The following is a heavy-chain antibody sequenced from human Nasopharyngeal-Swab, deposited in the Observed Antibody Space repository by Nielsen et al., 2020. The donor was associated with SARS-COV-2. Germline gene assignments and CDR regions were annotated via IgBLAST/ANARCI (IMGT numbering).Heavy chain of an antibody. CDR3: ARGFDY. J-gene: IGHJ4*02. CDR1: GASISSYY. V-gene: IGHV4-59*08. Sequence: SETLSLTCTVSGASISSYYWSWIRQPPGKGLEWVAYSHYSGSTNYNPSLKSRVTMSVDTSKRQFSLMLTSVTAADTAVYYYARGFDYWGQGTLVTVSS. CDR2: SHYSGST.